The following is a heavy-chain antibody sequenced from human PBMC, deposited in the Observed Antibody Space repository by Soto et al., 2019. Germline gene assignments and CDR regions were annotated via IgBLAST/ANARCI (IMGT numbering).Heavy chain of an antibody. CDR2: IMPIFRTP. CDR1: GGTFRNSA. Sequence: QVQLEQSGAEVKKPGSSVKVSCKASGGTFRNSAISWVRQAPGQGLEWMGGIMPIFRTPDYAQKFQGRVTITADESTGTAYMELSGLKSDDTAVYFCARDNARPQLGGNYYYILDVWGHGTTVTVSS. V-gene: IGHV1-69*12. J-gene: IGHJ6*02. D-gene: IGHD3-3*02. CDR3: ARDNARPQLGGNYYYILDV.